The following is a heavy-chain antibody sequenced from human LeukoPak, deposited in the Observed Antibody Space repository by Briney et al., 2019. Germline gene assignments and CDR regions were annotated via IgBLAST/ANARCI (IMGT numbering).Heavy chain of an antibody. V-gene: IGHV3-30*02. CDR2: LRYDGSTT. Sequence: GGSLRLSCAASGFTFSSCGMHWVRQFPGKGLEWVAFLRYDGSTTYYADSVKGRFTISRDNAKNSLYLQMNSLRAEDTAVYYCARACYGSGSQPPYYYYYYMDVWGKGTTVTVSS. CDR1: GFTFSSCG. CDR3: ARACYGSGSQPPYYYYYYMDV. J-gene: IGHJ6*03. D-gene: IGHD3-10*01.